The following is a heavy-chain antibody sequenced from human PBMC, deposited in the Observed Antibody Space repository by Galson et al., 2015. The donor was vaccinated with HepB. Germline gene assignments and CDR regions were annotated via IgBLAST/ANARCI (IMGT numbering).Heavy chain of an antibody. D-gene: IGHD3-22*01. CDR3: ARTSLLDSSSRGWYYYYMDV. CDR2: ISYDGSNS. V-gene: IGHV3-30-3*01. Sequence: SLRHSCPAPGVNFSSPARHCAPEAPREGLEGVPVISYDGSNSYYADSVTGRFTVSRDNSKNTLDLQMNSLTTEDTAVYYCARTSLLDSSSRGWYYYYMDVWGKGTTVTVSS. J-gene: IGHJ6*03. CDR1: GVNFSSPA.